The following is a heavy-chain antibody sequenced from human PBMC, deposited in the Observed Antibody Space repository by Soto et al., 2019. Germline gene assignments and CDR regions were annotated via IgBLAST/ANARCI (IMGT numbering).Heavy chain of an antibody. J-gene: IGHJ4*02. D-gene: IGHD3-9*01. V-gene: IGHV3-48*01. CDR3: ARMGSYYDILTGYYFLDY. CDR2: ISSSSSTI. Sequence: GGSLRLSCAASGFTFSSYSMNWVRQAPGKGLEWVSYISSSSSTIYYADSVKGRFTISRDNAKNSLYLQMNSLRAEDTAVYYCARMGSYYDILTGYYFLDYWGQGTLVTVSS. CDR1: GFTFSSYS.